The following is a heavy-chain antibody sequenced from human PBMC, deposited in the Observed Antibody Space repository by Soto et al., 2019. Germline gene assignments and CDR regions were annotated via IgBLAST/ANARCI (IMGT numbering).Heavy chain of an antibody. V-gene: IGHV4-34*01. D-gene: IGHD5-18*01. Sequence: SETLSLTCAVYGGSFSGYYWSWIRQPPGKGLEWIGEINHSGSTNYNPSHKSRVTISVDTSKNQFSLKLSSVTAADTAVYYCAKGVWTYSYGTLYYYYGMDVWGQGTTVTVSS. J-gene: IGHJ6*02. CDR2: INHSGST. CDR3: AKGVWTYSYGTLYYYYGMDV. CDR1: GGSFSGYY.